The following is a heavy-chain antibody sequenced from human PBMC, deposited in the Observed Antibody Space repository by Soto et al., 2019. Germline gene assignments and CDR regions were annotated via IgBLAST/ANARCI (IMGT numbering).Heavy chain of an antibody. Sequence: ASVKVSCKASGYTFTSYDINWVRQATGQGLEWMGWMNPNSGNTGYAQKFQGRVTMTRNTSISTAYMELSSLRSEDTAVYYCARLYCSGGSCYWSAFDIWGQGTMVNVSS. CDR3: ARLYCSGGSCYWSAFDI. V-gene: IGHV1-8*01. J-gene: IGHJ3*02. CDR2: MNPNSGNT. CDR1: GYTFTSYD. D-gene: IGHD2-15*01.